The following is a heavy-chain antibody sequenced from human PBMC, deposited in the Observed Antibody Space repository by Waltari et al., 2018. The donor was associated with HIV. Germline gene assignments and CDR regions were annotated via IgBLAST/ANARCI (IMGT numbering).Heavy chain of an antibody. Sequence: QVQLVQSGAEVKKPGASVKVSCKASGYTFTSYAMHWVRQAPGQRLEWMGWINAGNGNTKYSQKFQGRVTITRDTSASTAYMELSSLRSEDTAVYYCARDRGDCSGGSCFYYFDYWGQGTLVTVSS. J-gene: IGHJ4*02. CDR1: GYTFTSYA. V-gene: IGHV1-3*01. CDR2: INAGNGNT. CDR3: ARDRGDCSGGSCFYYFDY. D-gene: IGHD2-15*01.